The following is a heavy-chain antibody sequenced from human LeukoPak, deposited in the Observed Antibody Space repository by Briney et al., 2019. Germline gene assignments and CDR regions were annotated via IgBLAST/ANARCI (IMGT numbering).Heavy chain of an antibody. CDR3: ARGAPYSSGWYEGLGWFDP. CDR2: IYYSGST. V-gene: IGHV4-31*03. J-gene: IGHJ5*02. Sequence: SETLSLTCTVSGGSISSGGYYWSWIRQHPGKGLEWIGYIYYSGSTYYNPSLKSRVTISVDTSKNQFSLKLSSVTAADTAVYYCARGAPYSSGWYEGLGWFDPWGQGTLVTVSS. CDR1: GGSISSGGYY. D-gene: IGHD6-19*01.